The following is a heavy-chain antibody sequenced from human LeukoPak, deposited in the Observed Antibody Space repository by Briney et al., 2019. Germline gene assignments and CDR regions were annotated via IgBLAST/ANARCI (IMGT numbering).Heavy chain of an antibody. J-gene: IGHJ6*03. CDR3: ARRNYYYYMDV. V-gene: IGHV4-4*09. Sequence: PSETLSLTYTVSGGSISSYYWSWLRQPPGKGLEWIGYIYTSGSTNYNPSLKSRVTISVDTSKNQFSLKLSSVTAADTAVYYCARRNYYYYMDVWGKGTTVTVSS. CDR2: IYTSGST. CDR1: GGSISSYY.